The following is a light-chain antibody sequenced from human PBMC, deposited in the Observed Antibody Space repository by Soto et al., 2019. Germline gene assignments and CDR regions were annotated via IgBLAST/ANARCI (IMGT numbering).Light chain of an antibody. CDR3: QQYSSSLVT. Sequence: EIVLTQSPGTLSLSPGERATLSCRASQSVSSNYLAWYQQKPGQAPRVLIYGASSRATGIPDRFSGGGSGTDFTLTINTLQPEDFEVYYCQQYSSSLVTLGPGTTVDIK. CDR2: GAS. V-gene: IGKV3-20*01. CDR1: QSVSSNY. J-gene: IGKJ3*01.